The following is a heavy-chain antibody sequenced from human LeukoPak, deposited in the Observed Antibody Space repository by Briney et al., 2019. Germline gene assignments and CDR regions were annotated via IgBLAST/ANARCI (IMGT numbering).Heavy chain of an antibody. J-gene: IGHJ5*02. CDR1: GFTVSNSY. CDR2: ISGSGDST. CDR3: ASHNGSGSDNWLGP. Sequence: PGGSLRLSCAASGFTVSNSYMSWVRQGPGQGLEWVSAISGSGDSTFYADSVKVRFTISRDNSRSTLYLQLNSLRADDTAVYYCASHNGSGSDNWLGPWGQGTLVTVSS. V-gene: IGHV3-23*01. D-gene: IGHD3-10*01.